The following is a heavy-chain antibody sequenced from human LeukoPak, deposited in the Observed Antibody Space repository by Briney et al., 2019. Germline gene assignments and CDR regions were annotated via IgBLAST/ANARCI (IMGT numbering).Heavy chain of an antibody. J-gene: IGHJ4*02. CDR1: GGSFSGYY. CDR3: ARDSSWLVRYYFDY. CDR2: INHSGST. V-gene: IGHV4-34*01. Sequence: SETLSLTCAVYGGSFSGYYWSWIRQPPGKGLEWIGEINHSGSTNYNPSLKSRVTISVDTSKNQFSLNLSSVTAADTAVYYCARDSSWLVRYYFDYWGQGTLVTVSS. D-gene: IGHD6-19*01.